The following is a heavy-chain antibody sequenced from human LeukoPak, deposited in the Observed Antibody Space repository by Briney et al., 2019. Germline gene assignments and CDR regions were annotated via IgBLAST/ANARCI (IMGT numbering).Heavy chain of an antibody. CDR2: IYSSGST. Sequence: SETLSLTCTVSGGSISSYYWSWIRQPAGKGLEWIGRIYSSGSTNYNPSLKSRVTMSIDTSKNQFSLKLSSVTAADTAVYYCARDADYYDSSGYYQGHDAFDIWGQGTMVTVSS. J-gene: IGHJ3*02. CDR1: GGSISSYY. D-gene: IGHD3-22*01. V-gene: IGHV4-4*07. CDR3: ARDADYYDSSGYYQGHDAFDI.